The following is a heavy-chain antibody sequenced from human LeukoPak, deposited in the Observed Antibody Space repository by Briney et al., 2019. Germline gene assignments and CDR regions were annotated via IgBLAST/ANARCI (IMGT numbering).Heavy chain of an antibody. V-gene: IGHV4-31*03. J-gene: IGHJ4*02. D-gene: IGHD4-17*01. CDR2: IYYSGST. Sequence: SQTLSLTCTVSGGSISGGGYSWSWLRQHPGKGLEWIRYIYYSGSTYYNPSLKSGLTISVDTSKNQFSLTLSSVTAADTAVYYCARGGDYGDRNTFDYWGQGTLVTVSS. CDR1: GGSISGGGYS. CDR3: ARGGDYGDRNTFDY.